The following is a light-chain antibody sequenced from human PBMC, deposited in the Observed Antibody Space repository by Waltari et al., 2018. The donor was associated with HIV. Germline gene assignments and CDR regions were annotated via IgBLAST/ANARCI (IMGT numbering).Light chain of an antibody. J-gene: IGLJ2*01. V-gene: IGLV3-21*01. CDR1: NIGSKP. Sequence: SYVLTQSPSVSLAPGRTARITCWGNNIGSKPVHWYQQKPGQAPVLVIYDDDDRPSGSPERLSGTTSENRAILTISGVEVGDEADYYCQVWDSNSDQVVFGGGTRLTVL. CDR2: DDD. CDR3: QVWDSNSDQVV.